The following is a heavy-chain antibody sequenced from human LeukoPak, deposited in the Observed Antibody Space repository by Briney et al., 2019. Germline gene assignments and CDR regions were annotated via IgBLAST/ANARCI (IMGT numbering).Heavy chain of an antibody. Sequence: GGSLRLSCAASGFTFSSYAMSWVRQAPGKGLEWVSAISGSGGSTYYADSVKGRFTISRDNSKNTLYLQMNSLRAEDTAVYYCARDRDWSVLYDASDIWGQGTMVTVSS. CDR1: GFTFSSYA. V-gene: IGHV3-23*01. CDR3: ARDRDWSVLYDASDI. J-gene: IGHJ3*02. D-gene: IGHD3/OR15-3a*01. CDR2: ISGSGGST.